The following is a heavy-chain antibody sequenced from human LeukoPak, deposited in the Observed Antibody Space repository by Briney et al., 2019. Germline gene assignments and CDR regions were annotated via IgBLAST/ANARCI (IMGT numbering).Heavy chain of an antibody. V-gene: IGHV3-74*01. J-gene: IGHJ6*02. CDR2: INSDGSST. D-gene: IGHD6-13*01. Sequence: PGGSLRLPCAASGLTFSSYWMHWVRQAPGKGLVWVSRINSDGSSTSYADSVKGRFTISRDNAKNTLYLQMNSLRAEDTAVCYCARVMGIAAAGTPYYYYGMDVWGQGTTVTVSS. CDR3: ARVMGIAAAGTPYYYYGMDV. CDR1: GLTFSSYW.